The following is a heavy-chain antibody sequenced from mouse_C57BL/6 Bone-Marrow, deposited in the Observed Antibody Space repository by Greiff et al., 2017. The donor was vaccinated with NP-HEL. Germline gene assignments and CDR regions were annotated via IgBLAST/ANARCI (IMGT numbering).Heavy chain of an antibody. CDR1: GFTFTSYG. CDR2: ISSSGSYT. D-gene: IGHD3-2*02. V-gene: IGHV5-6*01. J-gene: IGHJ2*01. CDR3: ARHLDSSDY. Sequence: EVKLMESGGDLVKPGGSLKLSCAASGFTFTSYGMSWVRQTPDKRLEWVATISSSGSYTYYPDSVKGRFTISRDNAKNTLYLQMSSLKSEDTAMYYCARHLDSSDYWGQGTTLTVSS.